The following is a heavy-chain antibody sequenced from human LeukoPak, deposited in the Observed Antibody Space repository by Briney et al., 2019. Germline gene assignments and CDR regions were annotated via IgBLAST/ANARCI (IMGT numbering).Heavy chain of an antibody. J-gene: IGHJ6*03. D-gene: IGHD3-10*01. Sequence: GGSLRLSCAASGFTFSSYAMSWVRQAPGKGLEWVSTFSGSGGNTYYADSVKGRFTISRDNSKNTLYLQMNSLRAEDTAVYYCARDLLSGSYYNRYYYYYMDVWGKGTTVTISS. CDR3: ARDLLSGSYYNRYYYYYMDV. CDR2: FSGSGGNT. V-gene: IGHV3-23*01. CDR1: GFTFSSYA.